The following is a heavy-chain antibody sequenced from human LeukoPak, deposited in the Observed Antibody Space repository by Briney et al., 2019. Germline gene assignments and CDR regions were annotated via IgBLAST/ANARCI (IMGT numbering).Heavy chain of an antibody. CDR3: AREDRHMYWFDP. J-gene: IGHJ5*02. Sequence: VSVRVSCKASGYTFTSYGISWLRQAPGQGLEWMGWISAYNGNTNYAQKLQGRVTMTTDTSTSTAYMELRSLRSDDTAVYYCAREDRHMYWFDPWGQGTLVTVSS. CDR1: GYTFTSYG. CDR2: ISAYNGNT. V-gene: IGHV1-18*01.